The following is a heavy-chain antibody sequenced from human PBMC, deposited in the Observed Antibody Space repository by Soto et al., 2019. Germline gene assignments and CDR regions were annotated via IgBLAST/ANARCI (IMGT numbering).Heavy chain of an antibody. CDR1: GGSVRSGDYY. J-gene: IGHJ3*02. D-gene: IGHD5-18*01. V-gene: IGHV4-30-4*01. Sequence: PSVTLSLTCTVSGGSVRSGDYYWNWIRQPPGKSLEWIGYIYYTGSSYYNPSLKSRVTISVDVSQNQFSLQLRSVTAADTAVYYCARGRGVREYSYGLSDIWGPGTMVTVSS. CDR2: IYYTGSS. CDR3: ARGRGVREYSYGLSDI.